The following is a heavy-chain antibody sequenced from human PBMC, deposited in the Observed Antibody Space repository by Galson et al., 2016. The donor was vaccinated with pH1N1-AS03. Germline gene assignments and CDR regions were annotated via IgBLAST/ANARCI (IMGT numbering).Heavy chain of an antibody. V-gene: IGHV3-23*01. CDR1: GFSFSSYS. J-gene: IGHJ4*02. CDR3: AREGNFGSGGFLTYDY. CDR2: ISAGGVTT. D-gene: IGHD2-15*01. Sequence: SLRLSCAASGFSFSSYSMSWVRQAPGKGLEWVSAISAGGVTTYYADSVRGRFTISRDNSKKTLSLQMNGLRAEDTALYYCAREGNFGSGGFLTYDYWGLGILVTVSS.